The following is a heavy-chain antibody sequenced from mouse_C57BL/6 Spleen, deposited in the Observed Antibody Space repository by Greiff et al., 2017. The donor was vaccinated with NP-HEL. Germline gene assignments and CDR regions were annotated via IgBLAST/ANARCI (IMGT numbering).Heavy chain of an antibody. V-gene: IGHV3-6*01. CDR3: ARDRDYSNYRGFDY. D-gene: IGHD2-5*01. CDR2: ISYDGSN. CDR1: GYSITSGYY. Sequence: VQLQQSGPGLVKPSQSLSLTCSVTGYSITSGYYWNWIRQFPGNKLEWMGYISYDGSNNYNPSLKNRISITRDTSTNQFFLKLKSVTTEDTATYYGARDRDYSNYRGFDYWGQGTTLTVSS. J-gene: IGHJ2*01.